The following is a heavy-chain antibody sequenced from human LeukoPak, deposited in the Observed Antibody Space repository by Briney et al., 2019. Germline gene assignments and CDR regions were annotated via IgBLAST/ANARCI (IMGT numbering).Heavy chain of an antibody. CDR2: IYYSGST. D-gene: IGHD3-3*01. V-gene: IGHV4-34*01. J-gene: IGHJ4*02. Sequence: SETLSLTCAVYGGSFSGYYWSWLRQPPGKGLEWIGSIYYSGSTYYNPSLKSRVTISVDTSKNQFSLKLSSVTAADTAVYYCARVGDFWSGYYIDYWGQGTLVTVSS. CDR1: GGSFSGYY. CDR3: ARVGDFWSGYYIDY.